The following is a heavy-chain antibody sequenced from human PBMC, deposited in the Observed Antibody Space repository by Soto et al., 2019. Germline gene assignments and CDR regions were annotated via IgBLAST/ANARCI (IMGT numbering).Heavy chain of an antibody. Sequence: SVKVSCKASGGTFSTYIITWLRQAPGQGLEWMGGIIPISGSANYAQKFQDRVTITADKSTRTAYMELSSLKSEDTAVYYCARVVVKAAPKPDNYYYGLDFWGQGTTVTV. CDR1: GGTFSTYI. J-gene: IGHJ6*02. CDR2: IIPISGSA. CDR3: ARVVVKAAPKPDNYYYGLDF. V-gene: IGHV1-69*06. D-gene: IGHD2-15*01.